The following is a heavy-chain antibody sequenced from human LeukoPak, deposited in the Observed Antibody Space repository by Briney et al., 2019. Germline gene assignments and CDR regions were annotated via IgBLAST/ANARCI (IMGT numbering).Heavy chain of an antibody. CDR1: GFTFNYYG. V-gene: IGHV3-30*02. D-gene: IGHD1-26*01. CDR3: ARAPKFRLVGVSKGPFDP. CDR2: IRYDGSNK. Sequence: GGSLRLSCAASGFTFNYYGMSWVRQAPGKGLEWVAFIRYDGSNKYYADSVKGRFTISRDNSKNTLYLQMNSLRAEDTAVYYCARAPKFRLVGVSKGPFDPWGQGTLVTVSS. J-gene: IGHJ5*02.